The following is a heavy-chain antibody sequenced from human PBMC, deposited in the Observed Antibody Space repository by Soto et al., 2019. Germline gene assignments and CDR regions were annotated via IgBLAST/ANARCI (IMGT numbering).Heavy chain of an antibody. CDR1: GFTFSSYG. V-gene: IGHV3-30*18. CDR3: AKDIRGLAEYFQH. D-gene: IGHD1-20*01. Sequence: QVQLVESGGGVVQPGGSLRLSCAASGFTFSSYGVHWVRQAPGKGLEWVAVISYDGSNKYYADSVKGRFTISRDNSKNTLYLQMNSLRAEDTAVYYCAKDIRGLAEYFQHWGQGTLVTVSS. J-gene: IGHJ1*01. CDR2: ISYDGSNK.